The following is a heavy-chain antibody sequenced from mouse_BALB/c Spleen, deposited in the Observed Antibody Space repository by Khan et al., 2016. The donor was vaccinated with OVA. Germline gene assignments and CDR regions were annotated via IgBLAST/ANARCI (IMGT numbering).Heavy chain of an antibody. CDR1: GFTFSNYA. V-gene: IGHV5-9-3*01. CDR2: ISSGGRYT. D-gene: IGHD1-1*01. J-gene: IGHJ3*01. CDR3: ARELVTTVVATPFAY. Sequence: EVQVVESGGGLVKPGGSLKLSCAASGFTFSNYAMSWVRQTPEKRLEWVATISSGGRYTYYPDSVQGRFTFSRDNAKNTLYLQMSSLRSEDTAIYYCARELVTTVVATPFAYWGQGTLVTVSA.